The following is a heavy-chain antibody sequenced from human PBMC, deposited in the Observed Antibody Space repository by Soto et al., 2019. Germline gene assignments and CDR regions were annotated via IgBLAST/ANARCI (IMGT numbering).Heavy chain of an antibody. CDR1: GYTFTSYY. D-gene: IGHD3-9*01. CDR3: ARELRYFDWLPAPDFDY. V-gene: IGHV1-46*01. J-gene: IGHJ4*02. Sequence: ASVKVSCKASGYTFTSYYMHCVRQAPGQGLEWMGIINPSGGSTSYAQKFQGRVTMTRDTSTSTVYMELSSLRSEDTAVYYCARELRYFDWLPAPDFDYWGQGTLVTVSS. CDR2: INPSGGST.